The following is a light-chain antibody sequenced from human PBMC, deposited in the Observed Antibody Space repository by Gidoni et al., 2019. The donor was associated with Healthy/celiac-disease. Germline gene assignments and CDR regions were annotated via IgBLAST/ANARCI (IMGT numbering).Light chain of an antibody. J-gene: IGKJ1*01. V-gene: IGKV3-20*01. CDR3: QQYGSSPRT. CDR2: GAS. CDR1: QSVSSSY. Sequence: EIVLTQSPGTLSLSPGEIATLSCRASQSVSSSYFAWYQQKPGQAPRLLIYGASSRATGIPYRFSGSWSGTNFTLTSSRLEPDDFAVYYCQQYGSSPRTFGQGTKVEIK.